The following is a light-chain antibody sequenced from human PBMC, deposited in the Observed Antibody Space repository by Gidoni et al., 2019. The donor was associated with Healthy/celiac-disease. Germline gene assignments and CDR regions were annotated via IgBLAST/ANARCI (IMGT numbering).Light chain of an antibody. J-gene: IGKJ4*01. V-gene: IGKV3-20*01. CDR1: PSVSSSY. Sequence: GTLSLSPGEIAVLTCRASPSVSSSYLAWYQQKPGQAPRLLIYGASSRATGIPDRFSGSGSGTDFTLTISRLEPEDFAVYYCQQSLTFGGGTKVEIK. CDR2: GAS. CDR3: QQSLT.